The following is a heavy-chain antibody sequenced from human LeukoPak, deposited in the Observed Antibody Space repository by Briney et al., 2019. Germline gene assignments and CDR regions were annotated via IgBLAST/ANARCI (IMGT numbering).Heavy chain of an antibody. V-gene: IGHV3-23*01. J-gene: IGHJ6*03. CDR1: GFTFSSYA. D-gene: IGHD1-7*01. Sequence: GGSLRLSCAASGFTFSSYAMTWVRQAPGQGLEWVSAIIGSGGGTFYSDSVKGRFTISRDNSKNTLYLQMNSLRAEDTAVYYCAKGGTKLHYYYMDVWGKGTTLTVSS. CDR3: AKGGTKLHYYYMDV. CDR2: IIGSGGGT.